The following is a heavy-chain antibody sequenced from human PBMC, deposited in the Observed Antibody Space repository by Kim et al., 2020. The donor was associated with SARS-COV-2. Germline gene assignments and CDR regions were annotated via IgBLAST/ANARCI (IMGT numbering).Heavy chain of an antibody. D-gene: IGHD2-2*01. J-gene: IGHJ4*02. V-gene: IGHV1-3*01. CDR3: ARGRGRVVPAAIDY. Sequence: SQKFQGRVTITRDTSASTAYMELSSLRSEDTAVYYCARGRGRVVPAAIDYWGQGTLVTVSS.